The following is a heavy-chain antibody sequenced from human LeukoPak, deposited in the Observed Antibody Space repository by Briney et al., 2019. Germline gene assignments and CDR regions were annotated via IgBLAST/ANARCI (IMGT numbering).Heavy chain of an antibody. V-gene: IGHV1-46*01. J-gene: IGHJ4*02. D-gene: IGHD6-6*01. Sequence: ASVKVSCKASGYTFTSYHMHWVRLASGQGLEWMGIINPSSGSTTYAQKFQDRVTMTRDTSTSTVYMDLSSLRSEDTAVYYCARMWAARRIYYFDFWGQGTLVTVSS. CDR1: GYTFTSYH. CDR2: INPSSGST. CDR3: ARMWAARRIYYFDF.